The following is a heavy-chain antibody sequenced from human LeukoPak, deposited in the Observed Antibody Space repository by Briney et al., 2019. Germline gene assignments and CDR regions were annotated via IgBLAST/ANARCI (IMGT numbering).Heavy chain of an antibody. CDR1: GYTFTGYY. Sequence: ASVKVSRKASGYTFTGYYMHWVRQAPGQGLEWMGWINPNSGGTNYAQKFQGRVTMTRDTSISTAYMELSRLRSDDTAVYYCATTDIVVVVAATRTRNNWFDPWGQGTLVTVSS. V-gene: IGHV1-2*02. J-gene: IGHJ5*02. CDR2: INPNSGGT. CDR3: ATTDIVVVVAATRTRNNWFDP. D-gene: IGHD2-15*01.